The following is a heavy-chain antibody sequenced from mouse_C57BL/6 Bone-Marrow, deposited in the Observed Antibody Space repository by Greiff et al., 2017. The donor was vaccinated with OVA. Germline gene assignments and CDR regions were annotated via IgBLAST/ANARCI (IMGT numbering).Heavy chain of an antibody. J-gene: IGHJ4*01. CDR2: ISSGGDYI. Sequence: EVKLVESGEGLVKPGGSLKLSCAASGFTFSSYAMSWVRQTPEKRLEWVAYISSGGDYIYYADTVKGRFTISRDNARNTLYLQMSSLKSEDTSLYYCTRDFSSAMDYWGQGTSVPVSS. CDR1: GFTFSSYA. V-gene: IGHV5-9-1*02. CDR3: TRDFSSAMDY.